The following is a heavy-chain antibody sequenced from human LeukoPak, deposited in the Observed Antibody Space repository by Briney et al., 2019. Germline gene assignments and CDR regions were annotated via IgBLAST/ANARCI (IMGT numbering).Heavy chain of an antibody. CDR1: GFALGTRGMR. CDR3: ARTRLGYPFDY. V-gene: IGHV2-70*04. J-gene: IGHJ4*02. CDR2: IDWDDDK. Sequence: SGPALLKPTQTLTLTFTFSGFALGTRGMRGSWIRQPPGKALEWLARIDWDDDKFYSTSLKTTLTLSKDTSKNQVVLTMTNMDPVDTATYYCARTRLGYPFDYWGQGTLVTVSS. D-gene: IGHD6-13*01.